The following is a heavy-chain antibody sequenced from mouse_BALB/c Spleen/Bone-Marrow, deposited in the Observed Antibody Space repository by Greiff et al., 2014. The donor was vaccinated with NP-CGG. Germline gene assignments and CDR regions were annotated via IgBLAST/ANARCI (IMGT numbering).Heavy chain of an antibody. Sequence: EVQLQESGAELVKPGASVKLSCTASGFNIKDTYMHWVKQRPEQGLEWIGRIDPANGNTKYDPKFQGKATITADTSSNTAYLQLSSLTSEDTAVYYCARGYYDYDLDYWGQGTTRTVSS. V-gene: IGHV14-3*02. CDR2: IDPANGNT. CDR3: ARGYYDYDLDY. CDR1: GFNIKDTY. D-gene: IGHD2-4*01. J-gene: IGHJ2*01.